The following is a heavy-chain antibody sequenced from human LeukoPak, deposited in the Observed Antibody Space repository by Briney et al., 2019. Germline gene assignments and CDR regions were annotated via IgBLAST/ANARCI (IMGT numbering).Heavy chain of an antibody. CDR1: GFTCSSYG. CDR2: IRYDGSDK. D-gene: IGHD1-26*01. J-gene: IGHJ3*02. CDR3: AKGGSGSYLDVFDI. Sequence: PGGSLRLSCAASGFTCSSYGMHWVRQAPGKGPEWVTFIRYDGSDKYYADSVKGRFTISRDNSKNTLYLQMNSLRAEDTAVYYCAKGGSGSYLDVFDIWGQGTMVTVSS. V-gene: IGHV3-30*02.